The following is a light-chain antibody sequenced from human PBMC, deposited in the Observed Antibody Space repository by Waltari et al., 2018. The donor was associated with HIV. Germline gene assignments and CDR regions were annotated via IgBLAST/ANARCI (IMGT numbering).Light chain of an antibody. CDR3: QRYGSAPIT. Sequence: EIVLTQSPGTLSLSPGERATLSCRASQSVSSSYLAWYQQKPGQAPRLLIYGASSRATGIPDRFSGSESGTDFTLTISRLEPEDFAVYYCQRYGSAPITFGQGTRLEVK. CDR2: GAS. CDR1: QSVSSSY. J-gene: IGKJ5*01. V-gene: IGKV3-20*01.